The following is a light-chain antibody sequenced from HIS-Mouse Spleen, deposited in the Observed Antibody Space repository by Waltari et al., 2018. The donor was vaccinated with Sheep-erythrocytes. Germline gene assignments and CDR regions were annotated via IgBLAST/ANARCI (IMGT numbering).Light chain of an antibody. CDR3: QQYNSYWT. V-gene: IGKV1-5*03. Sequence: DIQVTQSTSTLSASVGGRVTITCRASQSISSWLAWYQQKPGKAPKLLIYKASSLESGVPSRFSGSGSGTEFTLTISSLQPDDFATYYCQQYNSYWTFGQGTKVEIK. CDR2: KAS. J-gene: IGKJ1*01. CDR1: QSISSW.